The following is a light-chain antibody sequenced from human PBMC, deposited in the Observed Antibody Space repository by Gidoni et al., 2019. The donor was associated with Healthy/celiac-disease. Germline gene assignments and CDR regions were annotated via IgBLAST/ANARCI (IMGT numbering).Light chain of an antibody. V-gene: IGLV1-44*01. CDR3: AAWDDSLAVV. Sequence: QSVLTQPTAASGPPGQRVTSSFSGSSSNIGSNPVNSDQQLPGTAPKLLIYSNNQRPSGVPVRFSGSKSGTSASLAISGLQSEDESDYYCAAWDDSLAVVFGGGTKLTVL. CDR1: SSNIGSNP. CDR2: SNN. J-gene: IGLJ2*01.